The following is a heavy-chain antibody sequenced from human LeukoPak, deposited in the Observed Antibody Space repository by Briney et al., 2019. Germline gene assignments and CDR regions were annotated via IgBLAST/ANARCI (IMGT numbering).Heavy chain of an antibody. CDR1: GFTFSSYA. CDR3: AKDPGLRYFGGFNWFDP. Sequence: RPGGSLRLSCAASGFTFSSYAMSWVRQAPGKGLEWVSAISGSGGSTYYADSVKGRFTISRDNSKNTLYLQMNSLRAEDTAVYYCAKDPGLRYFGGFNWFDPWGQGTLVTVSS. CDR2: ISGSGGST. D-gene: IGHD3-9*01. J-gene: IGHJ5*02. V-gene: IGHV3-23*01.